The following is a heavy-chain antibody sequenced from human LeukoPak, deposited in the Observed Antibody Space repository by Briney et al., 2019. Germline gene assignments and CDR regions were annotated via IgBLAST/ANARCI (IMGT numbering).Heavy chain of an antibody. Sequence: GASLRLSCAASGFTFSNYAMSWVRQAPGKGLEWVSAITDSGGNTYYADSVKGRFTISRGNSKNTVFLQMNSLRAEDTAVYYCAKWGDYDVLTGYYVSDYWGQGTLVTVSS. CDR1: GFTFSNYA. J-gene: IGHJ4*02. CDR2: ITDSGGNT. CDR3: AKWGDYDVLTGYYVSDY. D-gene: IGHD3-9*01. V-gene: IGHV3-23*01.